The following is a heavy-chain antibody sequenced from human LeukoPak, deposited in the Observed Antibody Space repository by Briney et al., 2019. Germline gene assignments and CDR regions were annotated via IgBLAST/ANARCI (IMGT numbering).Heavy chain of an antibody. J-gene: IGHJ4*02. Sequence: GGSLRLSCAASGFTFSSYSMNWVRQAPGKGLEWVSSISSGSSYIYYADSVKGRFTISRDNSKNTLYLQMNSLRAEDTAVYYCATVRGYSGSWYADYWGQGTLVTVSS. CDR2: ISSGSSYI. V-gene: IGHV3-21*01. CDR1: GFTFSSYS. D-gene: IGHD6-13*01. CDR3: ATVRGYSGSWYADY.